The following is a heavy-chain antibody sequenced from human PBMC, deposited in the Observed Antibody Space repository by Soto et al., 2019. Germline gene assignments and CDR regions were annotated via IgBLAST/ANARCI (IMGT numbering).Heavy chain of an antibody. V-gene: IGHV4-59*01. CDR1: GGSISSYY. Sequence: SETLSLTCTVSGGSISSYYRSWIRQPPGKGLEWIGYIYYSGSTNYNPSLKSRVTISVDTSKNQFSLKLSSVTAADTAVYYCARSPARGYSYGYDYIDFWGPGTLVTDSS. J-gene: IGHJ4*02. D-gene: IGHD5-18*01. CDR2: IYYSGST. CDR3: ARSPARGYSYGYDYIDF.